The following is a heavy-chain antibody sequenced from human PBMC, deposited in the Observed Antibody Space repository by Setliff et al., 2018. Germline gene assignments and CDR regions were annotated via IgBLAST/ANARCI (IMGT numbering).Heavy chain of an antibody. CDR1: GSSIISDYY. D-gene: IGHD3-22*01. Sequence: PSETLSLTCAVSGSSIISDYYWVWIRQPPGRGLEWIGSIFQSGNTYYNPSLKSRVTISVDTSKNQFSLKLSSVAAADTAVYYCARGKIRITMIVVPTGGAFDIWGQGTMVTVSS. J-gene: IGHJ3*02. CDR3: ARGKIRITMIVVPTGGAFDI. CDR2: IFQSGNT. V-gene: IGHV4-38-2*01.